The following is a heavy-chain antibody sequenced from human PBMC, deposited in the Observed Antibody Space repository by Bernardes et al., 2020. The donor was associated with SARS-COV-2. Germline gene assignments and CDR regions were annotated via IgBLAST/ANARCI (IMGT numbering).Heavy chain of an antibody. CDR1: CGSISSGGYY. J-gene: IGHJ6*02. V-gene: IGHV4-31*03. CDR2: IYYSGST. CDR3: ASSSSSDYYGMDV. Sequence: SETLSLTCTVSCGSISSGGYYWSWIRQHPGKGLEWIGYIYYSGSTYYNPSLKSRVTISVDTSKNQFSLKLSSVTAADTAVYYCASSSSSDYYGMDVWGQGTTVTVSS. D-gene: IGHD6-6*01.